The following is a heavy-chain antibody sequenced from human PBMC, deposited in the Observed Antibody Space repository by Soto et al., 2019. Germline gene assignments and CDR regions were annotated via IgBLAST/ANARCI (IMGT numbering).Heavy chain of an antibody. CDR2: ISSSSNTI. CDR1: GFTFRRYT. CDR3: VRGVITPAGPNWFDP. Sequence: EVQLVEAGGGLVQPGGSLRLSCTASGFTFRRYTMNWVRQAPGKGLEWISYISSSSNTIYYADSVKGRFSISRDNAANSLYLQMNSLRDEDTAVYFCVRGVITPAGPNWFDPWGQGTLVTVSS. J-gene: IGHJ5*02. V-gene: IGHV3-48*02. D-gene: IGHD6-13*01.